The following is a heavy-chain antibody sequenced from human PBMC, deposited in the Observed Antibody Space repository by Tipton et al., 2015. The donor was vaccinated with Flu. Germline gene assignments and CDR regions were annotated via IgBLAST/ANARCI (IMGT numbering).Heavy chain of an antibody. CDR2: INPNSGGT. CDR3: ARVRVRPDPYYYGTDV. CDR1: GYTFTGYY. Sequence: QSGAEVKKPGASVKVSCKASGYTFTGYYMHWVRQAPGQGLEWMGWINPNSGGTNYAQKFQGRVTMTRDTSISTAYMELSRLRSDDTAVYYCARVRVRPDPYYYGTDVWGQGTTVTVSS. D-gene: IGHD4/OR15-4a*01. V-gene: IGHV1-2*02. J-gene: IGHJ6*02.